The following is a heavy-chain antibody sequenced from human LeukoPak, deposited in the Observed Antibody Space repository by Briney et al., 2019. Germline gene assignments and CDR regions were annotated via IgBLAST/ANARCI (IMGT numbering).Heavy chain of an antibody. CDR2: ISENGGNT. D-gene: IGHD6-19*01. Sequence: GGSLRLSCAPSSFIFNNYAMGWVRQAPGKGLEWVSAISENGGNTNYADSVKGRFTISRDNSKNTMYLLMSSLGAEDTAIYYCGSATVAGHGRIWGRGTVVTVSS. J-gene: IGHJ3*02. CDR1: SFIFNNYA. CDR3: GSATVAGHGRI. V-gene: IGHV3-23*01.